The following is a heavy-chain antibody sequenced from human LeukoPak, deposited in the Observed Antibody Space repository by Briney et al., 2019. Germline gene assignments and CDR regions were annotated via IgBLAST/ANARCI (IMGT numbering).Heavy chain of an antibody. CDR1: GFTVSSNY. Sequence: GGSLRLSCAASGFTVSSNYMSWVRQAPGKGLEWVSVLYSSGSSYYAKSAKGRFSVYRDNSKNTLYLQMNRLRPEDTAVYYCMREGSWAYWGLGTLVTVSS. V-gene: IGHV3-53*01. J-gene: IGHJ4*02. D-gene: IGHD3-16*01. CDR3: MREGSWAY. CDR2: LYSSGSS.